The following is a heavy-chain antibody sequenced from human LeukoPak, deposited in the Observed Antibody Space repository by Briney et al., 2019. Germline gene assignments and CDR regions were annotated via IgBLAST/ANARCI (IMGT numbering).Heavy chain of an antibody. D-gene: IGHD1-1*01. J-gene: IGHJ4*02. Sequence: GGSLRLSCAASGFTFSSYEMNRVRQAPGKGLEWVSYISSSGSTIYYADSVKGRFTISRDNAKNSLYLQMNSLRAEDTAFYYCAVAWNYFDYWGQGTLVTVSS. V-gene: IGHV3-48*03. CDR3: AVAWNYFDY. CDR1: GFTFSSYE. CDR2: ISSSGSTI.